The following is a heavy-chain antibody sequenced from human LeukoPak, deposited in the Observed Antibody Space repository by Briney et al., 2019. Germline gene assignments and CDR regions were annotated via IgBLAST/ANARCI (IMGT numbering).Heavy chain of an antibody. V-gene: IGHV4-39*07. Sequence: WVRQAPGKGLEWIGSIYYSGSTYYNPSLKSRVTISVDTSKNQFSLKLSSVTAADTAVYYCARDSSGADDFWSGYYMGYFDYWGQGTLVTVSS. CDR3: ARDSSGADDFWSGYYMGYFDY. J-gene: IGHJ4*02. D-gene: IGHD3-3*01. CDR2: IYYSGST.